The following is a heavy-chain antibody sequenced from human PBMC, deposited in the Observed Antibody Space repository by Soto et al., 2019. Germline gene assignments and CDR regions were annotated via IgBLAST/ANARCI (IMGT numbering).Heavy chain of an antibody. CDR1: GYTFTNYW. V-gene: IGHV5-51*01. J-gene: IGHJ6*02. D-gene: IGHD2-15*01. CDR2: IYPGDSDS. Sequence: LGESLKISCKGSGYTFTNYWIGWVRQMPGKGLEWMGSIYPGDSDSRYSPSFQGQVTISADKSISTAYLQWSSLKASDTAMYYCARPYCSGANCPKYYHYGMDVWGQGTTVTVSS. CDR3: ARPYCSGANCPKYYHYGMDV.